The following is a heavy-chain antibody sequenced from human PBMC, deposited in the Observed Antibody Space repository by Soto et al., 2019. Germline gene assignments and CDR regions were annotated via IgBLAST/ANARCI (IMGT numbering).Heavy chain of an antibody. V-gene: IGHV2-70*11. Sequence: SGPTLVNPTQTLTLTCTFSGFSLSTSGMCVSWIRQPPGKALEWLARIDWDDDKYYSTSLKTRLTISKDTSKNQVVLIMTNMDPVDTATYYFARYYYDSSAYYQSRAFDIWGQGTMVTVSS. CDR2: IDWDDDK. CDR1: GFSLSTSGMC. CDR3: ARYYYDSSAYYQSRAFDI. D-gene: IGHD3-22*01. J-gene: IGHJ3*02.